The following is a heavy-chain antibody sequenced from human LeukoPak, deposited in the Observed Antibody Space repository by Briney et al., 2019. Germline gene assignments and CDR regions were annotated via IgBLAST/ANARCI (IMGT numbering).Heavy chain of an antibody. J-gene: IGHJ4*02. CDR3: ARGVDYYGV. CDR2: INHSGRT. Sequence: SETLSLTCTVSGYSITSGYCWGWIRQPPGKGLEWIGEINHSGRTNYNPSLKSRVTISVDTSKKQFSLKLSSVTAADTAVYYCARGVDYYGVWGQGTLVTVSS. V-gene: IGHV4-38-2*02. CDR1: GYSITSGYC. D-gene: IGHD3-10*01.